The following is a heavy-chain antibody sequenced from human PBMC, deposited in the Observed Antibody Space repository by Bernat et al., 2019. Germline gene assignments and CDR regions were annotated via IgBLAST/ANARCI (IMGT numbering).Heavy chain of an antibody. J-gene: IGHJ4*02. V-gene: IGHV4-59*01. CDR3: ARYRNYNDY. CDR1: GDSISGNY. D-gene: IGHD4-11*01. Sequence: QVQLQESGPGLLKPSETLSLSCTVSGDSISGNYWSWIRQSPGKALEWIGYIYYGGSTNYNPSLTSRVTISADTSKNRFSLTLTSVTPADTAMYYCARYRNYNDYWGQGILVTVSS. CDR2: IYYGGST.